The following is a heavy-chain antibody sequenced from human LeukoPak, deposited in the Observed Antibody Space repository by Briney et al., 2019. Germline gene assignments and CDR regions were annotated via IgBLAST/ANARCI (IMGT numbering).Heavy chain of an antibody. J-gene: IGHJ6*03. Sequence: PGGSLRLSCAASGFTFSSYWMSWVRQAPGKGLEWVANIKQDGSEKYYVDSVKGRFTISRDNAKNSLYLQMNSLRAEDTAVYYCARAQSYCSSTSCYSRYYYYYMDVWGKGTTVTVSS. CDR1: GFTFSSYW. D-gene: IGHD2-2*02. CDR3: ARAQSYCSSTSCYSRYYYYYMDV. CDR2: IKQDGSEK. V-gene: IGHV3-7*01.